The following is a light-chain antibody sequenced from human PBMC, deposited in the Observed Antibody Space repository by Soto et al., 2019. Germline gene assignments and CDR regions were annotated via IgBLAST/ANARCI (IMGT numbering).Light chain of an antibody. Sequence: MTQSPLSLPVTPGEPASISCRSSQSLLHSDGKNYLEWYQQKPGKAPKLLIYASSSLQSGVPSRFSGSGSGTDFTLTISSLQPEDFATYYCQQRYSTPRTFGQGTKGDNK. CDR2: ASS. CDR1: QSLLHSDGKNY. V-gene: IGKV1-39*01. CDR3: QQRYSTPRT. J-gene: IGKJ1*01.